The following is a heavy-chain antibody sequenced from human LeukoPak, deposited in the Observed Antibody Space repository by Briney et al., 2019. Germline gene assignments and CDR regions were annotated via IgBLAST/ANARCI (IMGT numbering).Heavy chain of an antibody. J-gene: IGHJ4*02. CDR2: INPNSGGT. Sequence: GASVKVSCKASGYTFTAYYIHWVRQAPGQGLEWMGWINPNSGGTNYAQKFQGRVTMIRDTSISTAYMELSRLTSDDTAVYYCARSGGENYSAFQVYWGQGTLVTVSS. D-gene: IGHD2-21*01. V-gene: IGHV1-2*02. CDR1: GYTFTAYY. CDR3: ARSGGENYSAFQVY.